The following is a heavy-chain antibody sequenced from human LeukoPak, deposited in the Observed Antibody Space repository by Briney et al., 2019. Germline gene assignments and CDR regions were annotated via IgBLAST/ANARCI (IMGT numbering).Heavy chain of an antibody. J-gene: IGHJ6*03. CDR3: ARSFYGHDPYYCYMDV. D-gene: IGHD2-2*01. CDR2: IKEDGSEK. V-gene: IGHV3-7*01. Sequence: GGSLRLSCAASEFTLRNYWMSWVRQAPGKGLEWVATIKEDGSEKYYVDSVRGRFTISRENAKNSLYLQMNSLRAEDTAVYYCARSFYGHDPYYCYMDVWGKGTTVTVSS. CDR1: EFTLRNYW.